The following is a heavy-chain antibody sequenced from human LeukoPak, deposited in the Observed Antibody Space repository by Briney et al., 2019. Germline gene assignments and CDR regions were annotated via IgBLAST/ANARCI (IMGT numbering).Heavy chain of an antibody. V-gene: IGHV4-34*01. Sequence: SETLSLTCAVYGGSFSGYYWSWIRQPPGRGLEWIGEISQSGSTNYNPSLKSRITMSVDTSKNQFSLQLRSMAAADTAVYFCARATDDEFYLYYGMDVWGQGTTVTVSS. J-gene: IGHJ6*02. CDR2: ISQSGST. CDR3: ARATDDEFYLYYGMDV. CDR1: GGSFSGYY. D-gene: IGHD3-16*01.